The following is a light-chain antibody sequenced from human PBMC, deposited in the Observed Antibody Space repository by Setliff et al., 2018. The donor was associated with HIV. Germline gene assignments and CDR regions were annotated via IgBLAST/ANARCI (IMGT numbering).Light chain of an antibody. CDR1: SSDVFGSNY. V-gene: IGLV2-11*01. Sequence: QSALTQPRSVSGSPGQSVTISCTGTSSDVFGSNYVSWYQQHPAKAPKLMIYDVTKRPSGVPDRFSGSKSGNTAALTISGLQAEDEADYYCCSHVVRYPLVFGIGTKGTVL. CDR3: CSHVVRYPLV. CDR2: DVT. J-gene: IGLJ1*01.